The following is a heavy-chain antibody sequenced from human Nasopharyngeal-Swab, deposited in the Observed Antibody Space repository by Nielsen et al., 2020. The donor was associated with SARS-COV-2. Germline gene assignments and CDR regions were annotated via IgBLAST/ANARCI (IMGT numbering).Heavy chain of an antibody. D-gene: IGHD2-15*01. Sequence: SETLSLTCTVSGGSISSYYWSWIRQPPGKGLEWIGYIYYSGSTKYNPSLKSRVTISVDTSKNQFSLNLRSVTAADTAVYYCARGSCSGGSCSPYTWFDPWGQGTLVTVSS. J-gene: IGHJ5*02. CDR2: IYYSGST. V-gene: IGHV4-59*13. CDR1: GGSISSYY. CDR3: ARGSCSGGSCSPYTWFDP.